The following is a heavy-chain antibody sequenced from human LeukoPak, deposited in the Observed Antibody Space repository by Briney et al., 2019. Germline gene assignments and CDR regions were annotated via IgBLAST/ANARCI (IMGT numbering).Heavy chain of an antibody. V-gene: IGHV1-8*01. CDR1: GYTFTSHD. Sequence: ASVKVSCKASGYTFTSHDINWVRQATGQGLEWMGWMNPNSGYTGYEQKFQGRVTMTRDTSTSTAYMELSSLRSEDTAVYYCARGGSSHNDEHEEFDYWGQGTVVTVSS. CDR2: MNPNSGYT. J-gene: IGHJ4*02. CDR3: ARGGSSHNDEHEEFDY. D-gene: IGHD2-2*01.